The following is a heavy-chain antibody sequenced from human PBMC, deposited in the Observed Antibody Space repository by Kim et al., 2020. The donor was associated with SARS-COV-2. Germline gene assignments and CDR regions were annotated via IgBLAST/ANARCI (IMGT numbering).Heavy chain of an antibody. CDR2: ISSSSSYI. J-gene: IGHJ4*02. D-gene: IGHD1-26*01. CDR1: GFTFSSYS. CDR3: ARVRIDSGSYLRVYYFDY. V-gene: IGHV3-21*01. Sequence: GGSLRLSCAASGFTFSSYSMNWVRQAPGKGLEWVSSISSSSSYIYYADSVKGRFTISRDNAKNSLYLQMDSLRAEDTAVYYCARVRIDSGSYLRVYYFDYWGQGTLVTVSS.